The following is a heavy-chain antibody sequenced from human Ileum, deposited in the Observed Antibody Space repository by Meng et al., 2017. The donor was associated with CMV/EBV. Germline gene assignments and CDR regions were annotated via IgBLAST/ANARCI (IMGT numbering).Heavy chain of an antibody. CDR2: INAGGST. CDR1: GGSISTYY. V-gene: IGHV4-4*07. J-gene: IGHJ4*02. CDR3: AREENTVNQFEY. Sequence: VQLQESGPGLLKPSVTLSLTCAVSGGSISTYYGTWVRQPAGKGLEWIGRINAGGSTNDNPSLKSRVTMSVDTSKNQFSLKVTSVTAADTAVYYCAREENTVNQFEYWGQGTLVTVSS. D-gene: IGHD4-17*01.